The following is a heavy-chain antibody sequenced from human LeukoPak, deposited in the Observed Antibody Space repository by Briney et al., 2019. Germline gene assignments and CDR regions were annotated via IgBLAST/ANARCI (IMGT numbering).Heavy chain of an antibody. D-gene: IGHD2-2*01. Sequence: ETLSLTCAVYGGSFSGYYWSWIRQPPGKGLEWIGEINHSGSTNYNPSLKGRVTISVDTSKNQFSLKLSSVTAADTAVYYCARFGRRKWVVVPAARFDPWGQGTLVTVSS. V-gene: IGHV4-34*01. CDR3: ARFGRRKWVVVPAARFDP. CDR1: GGSFSGYY. CDR2: INHSGST. J-gene: IGHJ5*02.